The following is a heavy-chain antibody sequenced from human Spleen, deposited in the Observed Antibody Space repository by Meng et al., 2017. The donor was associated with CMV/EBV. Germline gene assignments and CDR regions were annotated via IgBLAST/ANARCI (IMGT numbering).Heavy chain of an antibody. Sequence: GESLKISCAASGFTFDDYGMSWVRQAPGKGLEWVSGINWNGGSTGYADSVKGRFTISRDNSKNTLYLQMNSLRAEDTAVYYCAKVAEQIVGATGSYYYYGMDVWGQGTTVTVSS. CDR2: INWNGGST. V-gene: IGHV3-20*04. J-gene: IGHJ6*02. CDR3: AKVAEQIVGATGSYYYYGMDV. D-gene: IGHD1-26*01. CDR1: GFTFDDYG.